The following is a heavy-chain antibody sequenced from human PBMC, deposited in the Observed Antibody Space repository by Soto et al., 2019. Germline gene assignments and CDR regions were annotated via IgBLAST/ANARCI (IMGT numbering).Heavy chain of an antibody. CDR3: AKAIRLHFDY. D-gene: IGHD4-17*01. CDR1: GFSFRTYA. Sequence: GGSLRLSCAASGFSFRTYAMSWVRQAPGKGLEWVSALSGSGNKTYYADSVGGRFTISRDNSKNTLYLQMHSLRVEDTAVYYCAKAIRLHFDYWGQGTVVTVSS. V-gene: IGHV3-23*01. J-gene: IGHJ4*02. CDR2: LSGSGNKT.